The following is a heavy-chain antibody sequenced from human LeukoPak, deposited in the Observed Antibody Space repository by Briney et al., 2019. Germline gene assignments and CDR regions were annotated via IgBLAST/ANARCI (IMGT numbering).Heavy chain of an antibody. Sequence: PSETLSLTCTVSGDTISSSRFFWAWIRQPPGKGLEWIASRSDRVSPKYSPSFRSRVSIFTDTAKNQLSLNLKSVTAADTAVYYCARDANYRDRSGYPLPFDFWGQGILVTVSP. V-gene: IGHV4-39*02. CDR1: GDTISSSRFF. CDR2: RSDRVSP. CDR3: ARDANYRDRSGYPLPFDF. D-gene: IGHD6-19*01. J-gene: IGHJ4*02.